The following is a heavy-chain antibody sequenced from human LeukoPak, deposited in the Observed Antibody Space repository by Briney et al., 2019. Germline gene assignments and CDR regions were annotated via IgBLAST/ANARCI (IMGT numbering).Heavy chain of an antibody. CDR1: GFTFSRYW. Sequence: GGSLRLSCAASGFTFSRYWMHWVRHAPGKGLVWVSRINSDGSDITYADSVKGRFTISRDNAKNTVYLQMNSLRAEDTAVYYCAKDLTLVYYGSGSFDYWGQGTLVTVSS. CDR2: INSDGSDI. J-gene: IGHJ4*02. V-gene: IGHV3-74*01. CDR3: AKDLTLVYYGSGSFDY. D-gene: IGHD3-10*01.